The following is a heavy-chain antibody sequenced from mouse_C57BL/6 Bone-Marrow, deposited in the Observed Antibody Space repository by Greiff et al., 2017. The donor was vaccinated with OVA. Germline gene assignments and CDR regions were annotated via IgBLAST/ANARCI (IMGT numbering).Heavy chain of an antibody. Sequence: VQLQQSGPGLVQPSQSLSITCTVSGFSLTSYGVHWVRQSPGKGLEWLGVIWSGGSTDYNAAFISRLSISKDNSKSQVFFKMNSLQADDTAIYYCASYYYGRSFAYWGQGTLVTVSA. D-gene: IGHD1-1*01. CDR1: GFSLTSYG. V-gene: IGHV2-2*01. CDR3: ASYYYGRSFAY. J-gene: IGHJ3*01. CDR2: IWSGGST.